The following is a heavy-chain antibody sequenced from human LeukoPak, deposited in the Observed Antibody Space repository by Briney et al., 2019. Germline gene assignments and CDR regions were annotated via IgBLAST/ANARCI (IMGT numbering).Heavy chain of an antibody. D-gene: IGHD3-16*02. CDR3: TREGVYAPDPSSYHRDAFDI. V-gene: IGHV1-69*04. CDR1: GGSFSSYV. CDR2: IITIFGVS. Sequence: GASVKVSCKASGGSFSSYVITWVRQAPGQGLEWMGRIITIFGVSNFAQKFQGRVTITADQSTNTAHMELSRLESGDTAVYYCTREGVYAPDPSSYHRDAFDIWGQGTVVIVSS. J-gene: IGHJ3*02.